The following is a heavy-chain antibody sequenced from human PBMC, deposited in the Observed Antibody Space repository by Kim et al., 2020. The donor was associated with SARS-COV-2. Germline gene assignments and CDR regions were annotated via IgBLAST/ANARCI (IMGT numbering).Heavy chain of an antibody. D-gene: IGHD1-26*01. V-gene: IGHV3-33*01. Sequence: GGSLRLSCAASGFTFSNYGMHWVRQAPGKGLEWVAVVWYDGSNKYYADSVKGRFTISRDNSKNTLYVQMNSLRAQDTAVYYCARASWDSGTSALYSYYYAMDVWGQGTTVTVSS. CDR3: ARASWDSGTSALYSYYYAMDV. CDR2: VWYDGSNK. CDR1: GFTFSNYG. J-gene: IGHJ6*02.